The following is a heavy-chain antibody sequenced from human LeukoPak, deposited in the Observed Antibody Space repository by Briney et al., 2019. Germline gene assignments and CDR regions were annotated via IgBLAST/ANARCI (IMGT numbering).Heavy chain of an antibody. Sequence: AAVTVSFTASGYTFADYDINWVRQATGQGLEWMGWMNPKSGNAGHAQMFQGRVTLTRDTSISTAYMELSSLRPDDTAVYYCASAWGYSWWGQGTPVTVSS. D-gene: IGHD4-11*01. CDR2: MNPKSGNA. J-gene: IGHJ1*01. CDR3: ASAWGYSW. V-gene: IGHV1-8*02. CDR1: GYTFADYD.